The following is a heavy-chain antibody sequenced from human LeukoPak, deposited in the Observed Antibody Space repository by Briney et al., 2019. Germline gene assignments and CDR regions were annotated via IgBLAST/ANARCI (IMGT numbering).Heavy chain of an antibody. CDR3: ARTREQWQVLDY. D-gene: IGHD6-19*01. Sequence: GGSLRLSCAASGFTFSSYSMNWVRQAPGKGLEWVSSISSSSSYIYYADSVKGRFTISRDNAKNSLYLQMNSLRAEDTAVYYCARTREQWQVLDYWGQGTLVTVSS. CDR2: ISSSSSYI. J-gene: IGHJ4*02. V-gene: IGHV3-21*01. CDR1: GFTFSSYS.